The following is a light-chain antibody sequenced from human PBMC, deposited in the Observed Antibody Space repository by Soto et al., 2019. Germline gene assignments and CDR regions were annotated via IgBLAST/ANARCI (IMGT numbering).Light chain of an antibody. Sequence: QSALTQPPSASGSPGQSVTISCTGTSSDVGGYNYVSWYQHHPGKAPKLMISEVTNRPSGVPDRFSGSKSGNTASLTVSGLQAEDEADYYCTSYSGSNTPYVFGTGTRSPS. CDR1: SSDVGGYNY. V-gene: IGLV2-8*01. CDR2: EVT. J-gene: IGLJ1*01. CDR3: TSYSGSNTPYV.